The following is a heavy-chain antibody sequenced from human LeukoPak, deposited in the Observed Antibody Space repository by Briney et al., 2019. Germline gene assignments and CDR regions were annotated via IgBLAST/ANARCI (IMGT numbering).Heavy chain of an antibody. CDR2: IYYSGST. CDR3: ARVTVHGNSDY. D-gene: IGHD5-24*01. Sequence: SETLSLTCTVSGGSVSSGSYYWGWIRQPPGKGLEWIGNIYYSGSTYYNPSLKSRVTISVETSKNQFSLKLSSVTAADTAVYYCARVTVHGNSDYWGQGTLVTVSS. J-gene: IGHJ4*02. CDR1: GGSVSSGSYY. V-gene: IGHV4-39*07.